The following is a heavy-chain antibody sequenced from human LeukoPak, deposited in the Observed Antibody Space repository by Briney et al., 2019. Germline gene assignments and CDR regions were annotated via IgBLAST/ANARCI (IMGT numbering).Heavy chain of an antibody. J-gene: IGHJ4*02. CDR3: AKDWHLGG. D-gene: IGHD1-26*01. CDR1: GFTFSVSA. Sequence: GGSLRLSCAASGFTFSVSAMSWIRQAPGKGLEWVSVINERGDWTNHADSVKGRFTIFRDNSKNTLYLQMNSLRVEDTALYYCAKDWHLGGWGQGTLVTVSS. V-gene: IGHV3-23*01. CDR2: INERGDWT.